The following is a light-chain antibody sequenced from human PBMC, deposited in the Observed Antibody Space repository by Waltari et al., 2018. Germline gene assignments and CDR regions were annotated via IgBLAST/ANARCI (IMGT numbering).Light chain of an antibody. CDR1: SSDVGGHNY. V-gene: IGLV2-14*01. CDR2: DVS. Sequence: QSALTQPASVSGSPGQSIIISCTGTSSDVGGHNYVSWYQQHPGKVPKLLIFDVSNRPAGVSNRFSGSKSGNTASLTISGLQAEDESDYYCCSFTGRSTWVFGGGTKVTVL. CDR3: CSFTGRSTWV. J-gene: IGLJ3*02.